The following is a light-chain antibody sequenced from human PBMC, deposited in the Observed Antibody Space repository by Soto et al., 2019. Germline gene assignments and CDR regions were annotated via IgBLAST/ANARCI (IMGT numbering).Light chain of an antibody. CDR1: QTVSSSS. CDR3: QQFVTSRWT. J-gene: IGKJ1*01. Sequence: DIVLTQSPGTLSLSPGDRATVSCRASQTVSSSSVAWFQQKPGQAPRLLIYGASSRGAGIPDRFSGSGSGTDFTLTINRLEPEDSAIYYCQQFVTSRWTFGQGTRVEIK. CDR2: GAS. V-gene: IGKV3-20*01.